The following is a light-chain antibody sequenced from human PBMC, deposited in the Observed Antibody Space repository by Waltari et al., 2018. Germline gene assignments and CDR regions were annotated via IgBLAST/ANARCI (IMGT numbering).Light chain of an antibody. CDR2: EVS. V-gene: IGLV2-14*01. Sequence: QSALTQPASVSGSPGQSITISCSGTDSDVGAYDFVSWYQQHPGKAPHLIIYEVSNRPVGVSNRFSASKSGNTASLTISGLQADDQADYYCSSYTTSSAPGVFGTGTRVTVL. J-gene: IGLJ1*01. CDR1: DSDVGAYDF. CDR3: SSYTTSSAPGV.